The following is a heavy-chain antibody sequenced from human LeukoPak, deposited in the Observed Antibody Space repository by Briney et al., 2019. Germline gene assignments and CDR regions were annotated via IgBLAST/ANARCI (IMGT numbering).Heavy chain of an antibody. CDR2: INHSGST. Sequence: SETLSLTCSVSGGSISSSSHSWGWIRQSPGKGLEWIVEINHSGSTNYNPSLKSRVTISVDTSKNQFSLKLSSVTAADTAVYYCARRWGPANYYVWFDPWGQGTLVTVSS. CDR1: GGSISSSSHS. D-gene: IGHD3-10*02. V-gene: IGHV4-39*07. J-gene: IGHJ5*02. CDR3: ARRWGPANYYVWFDP.